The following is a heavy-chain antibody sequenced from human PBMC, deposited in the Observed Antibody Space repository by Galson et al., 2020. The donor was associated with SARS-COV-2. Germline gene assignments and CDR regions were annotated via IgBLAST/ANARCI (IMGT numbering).Heavy chain of an antibody. CDR1: GFTFDDYA. Sequence: GGSLRLSCAASGFTFDDYAMHWVRQAPGKGLEWVSGISWNSGSIGYADSVKGRFTISRDNAKNSLYLQMNSLRDEDTALYYCAKMHYYDSSGPDRGAFDIWGQGTMVTVSS. CDR3: AKMHYYDSSGPDRGAFDI. D-gene: IGHD3-22*01. CDR2: ISWNSGSI. V-gene: IGHV3-9*01. J-gene: IGHJ3*02.